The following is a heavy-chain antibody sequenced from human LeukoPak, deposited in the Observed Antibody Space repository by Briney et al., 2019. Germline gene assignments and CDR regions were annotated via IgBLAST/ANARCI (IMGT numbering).Heavy chain of an antibody. CDR3: ARYPSSGWYSFDY. D-gene: IGHD6-19*01. CDR1: GYTFTGYY. Sequence: GASVKVSCKASGYTFTGYYMHWVRQAPGQGLEWMGWINPNSGGTNYAQKFQGRVTMTRDTSISTAYMELSRLRSDDTAVYYCARYPSSGWYSFDYWGQGTLVTVSS. CDR2: INPNSGGT. J-gene: IGHJ4*02. V-gene: IGHV1-2*02.